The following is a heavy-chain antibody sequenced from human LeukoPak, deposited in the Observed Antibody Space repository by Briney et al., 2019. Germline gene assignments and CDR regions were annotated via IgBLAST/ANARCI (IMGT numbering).Heavy chain of an antibody. V-gene: IGHV3-21*01. CDR1: GFNFNSHT. J-gene: IGHJ4*02. CDR3: ARGGTPGSTVLYYFDY. Sequence: PGGSLRLSCAGAGFNFNSHTMSWVRQAPGKGLEWVSCIRVSTRYIYYADSVKGRFTISRDIAESSLYLQMNSLRAEDTAVYYCARGGTPGSTVLYYFDYWGQGTLVTVSS. CDR2: IRVSTRYI. D-gene: IGHD1-14*01.